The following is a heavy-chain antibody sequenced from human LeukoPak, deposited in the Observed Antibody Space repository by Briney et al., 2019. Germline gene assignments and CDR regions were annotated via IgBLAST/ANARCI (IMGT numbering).Heavy chain of an antibody. D-gene: IGHD3-16*01. J-gene: IGHJ4*02. CDR2: IYTSGST. CDR1: GGSISSGSYY. Sequence: SETLSLTCTVSGGSISSGSYYWSWIRQPAGKGLEWIGRIYTSGSTNYNPSLKSRVTISVDTSKNQFSLKLSSVTAADTAVYYCARDEGGAVFDYWGQGTLVTVSS. CDR3: ARDEGGAVFDY. V-gene: IGHV4-61*02.